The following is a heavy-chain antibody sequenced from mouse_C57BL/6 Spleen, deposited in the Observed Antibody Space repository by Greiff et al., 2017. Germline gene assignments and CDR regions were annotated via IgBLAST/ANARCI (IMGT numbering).Heavy chain of an antibody. J-gene: IGHJ2*01. CDR2: IYPGGGYT. CDR3: ARKGGAQATGGYYFDY. V-gene: IGHV1-63*01. Sequence: QVQLQQSGAELVRPGTSVKMSCKASGYTFTNYWIGWAKQRPGHGLEWIGDIYPGGGYTNYNEKFKGKATLTADKSSSTAYMQFSSLTSEDSAIYYCARKGGAQATGGYYFDYWGQGTTLTVSS. CDR1: GYTFTNYW. D-gene: IGHD3-2*02.